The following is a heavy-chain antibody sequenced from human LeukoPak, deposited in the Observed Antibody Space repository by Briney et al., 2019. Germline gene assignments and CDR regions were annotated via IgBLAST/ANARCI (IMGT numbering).Heavy chain of an antibody. CDR2: ISAYNGNT. CDR3: ARFLIYYMDV. J-gene: IGHJ6*03. V-gene: IGHV1-18*01. Sequence: GASVKVSCKASGGTFSSYAISWVRQAPGQGLEWMGWISAYNGNTNYAQKLQGRVTMTTDTSTSTAYMELRSLRSDDTAVYYCARFLIYYMDVWGKGTTVTISS. CDR1: GGTFSSYA.